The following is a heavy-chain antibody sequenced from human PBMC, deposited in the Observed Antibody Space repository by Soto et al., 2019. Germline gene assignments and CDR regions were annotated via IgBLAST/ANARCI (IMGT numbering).Heavy chain of an antibody. J-gene: IGHJ4*02. CDR1: GGSFSGYY. Sequence: SETLSLTCAVYGGSFSGYYWSWIRQPPGKGLEWIGEINHSGSTNYNPSLKSRVTISVDTSKNQFSLKLSSVTAADTAVYYCARTLMVRGVIIGRGMVYYFDYWGQGTLVTVSS. CDR3: ARTLMVRGVIIGRGMVYYFDY. CDR2: INHSGST. V-gene: IGHV4-34*01. D-gene: IGHD3-10*01.